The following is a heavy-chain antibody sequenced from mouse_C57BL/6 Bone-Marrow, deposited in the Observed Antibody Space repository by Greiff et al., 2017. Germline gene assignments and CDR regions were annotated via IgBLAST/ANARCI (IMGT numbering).Heavy chain of an antibody. CDR3: AREGEYYGSSSGFDY. J-gene: IGHJ2*01. CDR2: IYPRSGNT. Sequence: QVQLKQSGAELARPGASVKLSCKASGYTFTSYGISWVKQRTGQGLEWIGEIYPRSGNTYYNEKFKGKATLTADKSSSTAYMELRSLTSEDSAVYFCAREGEYYGSSSGFDYWGQGTTLTVSS. CDR1: GYTFTSYG. V-gene: IGHV1-81*01. D-gene: IGHD1-1*01.